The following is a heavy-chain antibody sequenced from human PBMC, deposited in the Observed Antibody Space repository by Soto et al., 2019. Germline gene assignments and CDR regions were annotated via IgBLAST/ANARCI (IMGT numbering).Heavy chain of an antibody. Sequence: GGSLRLSCAASGFTFSTYWMTWVRQAPGKGLEWLANIKQDGSETHSLDPVKGRFAISRDNSKNSLYLQMNSLRAEDTAVYYCARLRGDYFDYWGQGTLVTVSS. CDR2: IKQDGSET. J-gene: IGHJ4*02. CDR3: ARLRGDYFDY. V-gene: IGHV3-7*01. CDR1: GFTFSTYW.